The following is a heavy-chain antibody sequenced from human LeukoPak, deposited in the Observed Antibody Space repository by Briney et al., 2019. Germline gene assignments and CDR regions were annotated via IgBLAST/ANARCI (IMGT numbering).Heavy chain of an antibody. D-gene: IGHD3-3*01. V-gene: IGHV1-69*02. Sequence: SVKVSCKASGGTFSSYTISWVRQAPGQGLEWMGRIIPILGIANYAQKFQGRVTITADKSTSIAYMELSSLRSEDTAVYYCARGYLSGYDVGYFDYWGQGTLVTVSS. CDR3: ARGYLSGYDVGYFDY. CDR2: IIPILGIA. CDR1: GGTFSSYT. J-gene: IGHJ4*02.